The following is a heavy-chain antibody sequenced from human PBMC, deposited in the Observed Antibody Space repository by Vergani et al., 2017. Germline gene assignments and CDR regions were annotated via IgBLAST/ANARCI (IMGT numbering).Heavy chain of an antibody. V-gene: IGHV3-48*01. CDR2: ISSSSSTI. CDR1: GFTFSSYS. D-gene: IGHD1-1*01. Sequence: EVQLVESGGGLVQPGGSLRLSCAASGFTFSSYSMNWVRQAPGKGLEWVSYISSSSSTIYYADSVKGRFTISRDNAKNSLYLQMNRLRAEDTAVYYCARDHKARWTPHPMDVWGKGTMVTVSS. J-gene: IGHJ6*03. CDR3: ARDHKARWTPHPMDV.